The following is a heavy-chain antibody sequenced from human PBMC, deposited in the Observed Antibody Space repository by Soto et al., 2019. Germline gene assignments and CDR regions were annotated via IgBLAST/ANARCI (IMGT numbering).Heavy chain of an antibody. CDR1: GGSISSGGYY. D-gene: IGHD3-10*01. CDR2: IYYSGST. CDR3: ARVWFGEDYYFDY. V-gene: IGHV4-31*03. Sequence: SETLSLTCTVSGGSISSGGYYWSWIRQHPGKGLEWIGYIYYSGSTYYNPSLKSRVTISVDTSKNQFSLKLSSVTAADTAVYYCARVWFGEDYYFDYWGQGTLVTVSS. J-gene: IGHJ4*02.